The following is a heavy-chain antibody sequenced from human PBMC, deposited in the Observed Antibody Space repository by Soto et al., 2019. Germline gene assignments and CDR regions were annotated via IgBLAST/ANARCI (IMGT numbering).Heavy chain of an antibody. CDR3: SRGYPPRDQLGNLPGAF. CDR2: INPSGGST. D-gene: IGHD1-1*01. CDR1: GYTFTSYY. V-gene: IGHV1-46*03. Sequence: QVQLVQSGAEVMQPGASVKVSCKASGYTFTSYYIQWVRQAPGQGLEWMGIINPSGGSTNYAQKFQGRVTMTRDTSTITVYMELSSLRSEDTAIYYCSRGYPPRDQLGNLPGAFWGQGTLVTVSS. J-gene: IGHJ4*02.